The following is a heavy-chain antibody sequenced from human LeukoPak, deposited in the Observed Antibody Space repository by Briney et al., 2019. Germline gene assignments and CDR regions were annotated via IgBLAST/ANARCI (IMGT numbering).Heavy chain of an antibody. Sequence: GASVKVSCKASGYTFTGYYMHWVRQAPGQGLEWMGWINPNSGGTNYAQEFQGWVTMTRDTSISTAYMELSRLRSDDTAVYYCARAAEGYYYGMDVWGQGTTVTVSS. CDR2: INPNSGGT. V-gene: IGHV1-2*04. J-gene: IGHJ6*02. CDR3: ARAAEGYYYGMDV. D-gene: IGHD6-13*01. CDR1: GYTFTGYY.